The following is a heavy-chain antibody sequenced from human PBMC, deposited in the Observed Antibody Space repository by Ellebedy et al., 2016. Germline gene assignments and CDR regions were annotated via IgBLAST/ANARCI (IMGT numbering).Heavy chain of an antibody. CDR3: ARGTIFGASWFNP. V-gene: IGHV4-59*01. J-gene: IGHJ5*02. Sequence: ESLKISXAASGFTFPNAWMTWVRQAPGKGLEWIGYIYYSGSTKYNPSLKSRVSMSVDTSNSQFSLKLSSVTAADTAVYYCARGTIFGASWFNPWGQGTLVTVSS. CDR1: GFTFPNAW. CDR2: IYYSGST. D-gene: IGHD3-3*01.